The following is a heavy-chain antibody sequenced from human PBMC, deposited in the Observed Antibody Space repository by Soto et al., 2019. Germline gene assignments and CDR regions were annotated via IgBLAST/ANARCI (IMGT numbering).Heavy chain of an antibody. CDR1: GFSLSTSGAG. V-gene: IGHV2-5*01. J-gene: IGHJ5*02. CDR2: IHWNDDN. Sequence: SGPTLVNPTQTLTLTCTFSGFSLSTSGAGVGCVRQPPGKALEWLAVIHWNDDNHYTSSLKTRLTVTKDITKNQVVFAMTNMDPVDIGTYYCIHRRVNGGMYHWGPGILVTVSS. CDR3: IHRRVNGGMYH.